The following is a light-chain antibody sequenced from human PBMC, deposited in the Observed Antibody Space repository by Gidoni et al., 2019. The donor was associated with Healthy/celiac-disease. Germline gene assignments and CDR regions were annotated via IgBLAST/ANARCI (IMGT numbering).Light chain of an antibody. V-gene: IGLV1-40*01. CDR3: QAYDSSLSVVV. Sequence: QSVLTQPPSVSGAPGQRVTISCTGSSSNIGAGYDVHWYQQLPVTAPKLLIYGNSNRPSGVPYRFSGSKSGTSASLAITGLQAEDEADYYCQAYDSSLSVVVFGGGTKLTVL. CDR1: SSNIGAGYD. CDR2: GNS. J-gene: IGLJ2*01.